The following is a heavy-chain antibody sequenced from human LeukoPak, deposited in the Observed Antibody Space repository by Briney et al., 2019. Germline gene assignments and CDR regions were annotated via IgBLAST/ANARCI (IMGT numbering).Heavy chain of an antibody. Sequence: GGSLRLSCAASGFTFSSYAMSWVRQAPGKGLEWVLAISGSGGSTYYADSVKGRFTISRDNSKNTLYLQMNSLRAEDTAVYYCAKSKGIDTMIVVVTDYWGPGTLVTVSS. D-gene: IGHD3-22*01. J-gene: IGHJ4*02. CDR3: AKSKGIDTMIVVVTDY. CDR1: GFTFSSYA. V-gene: IGHV3-23*01. CDR2: ISGSGGST.